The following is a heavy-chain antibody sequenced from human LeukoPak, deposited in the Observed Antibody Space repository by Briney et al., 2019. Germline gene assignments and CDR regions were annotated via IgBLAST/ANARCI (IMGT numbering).Heavy chain of an antibody. D-gene: IGHD2-21*01. CDR2: IYYSGST. CDR3: ARASIDNWFDP. V-gene: IGHV4-39*01. CDR1: GGSISSTTYY. Sequence: SETLSLTCTVSGGSISSTTYYWGWLRQPPGKGLEWIGSIYYSGSTYYNPSLKSRVTISVDTSKNQFSLKLSPVTAADTAVYYCARASIDNWFDPWGQGTLVTVSS. J-gene: IGHJ5*02.